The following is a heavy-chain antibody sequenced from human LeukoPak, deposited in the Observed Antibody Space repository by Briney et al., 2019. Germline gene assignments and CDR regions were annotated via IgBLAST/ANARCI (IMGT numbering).Heavy chain of an antibody. V-gene: IGHV3-9*01. D-gene: IGHD1-26*01. Sequence: GGSLRLPCAASGFTFDDYAMHWVRQAPGKGLEWVSSINWNSGSIGYADSVKGRFTISRDNAKNSLYLQMNSLTAEDTALYYCAKQYSGSYYSPLYFDYWGQGTLVTVSS. CDR3: AKQYSGSYYSPLYFDY. CDR2: INWNSGSI. CDR1: GFTFDDYA. J-gene: IGHJ4*02.